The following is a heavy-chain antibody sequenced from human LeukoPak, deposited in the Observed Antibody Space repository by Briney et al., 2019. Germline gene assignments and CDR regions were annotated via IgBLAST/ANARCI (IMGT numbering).Heavy chain of an antibody. CDR1: GDSISTSIYY. V-gene: IGHV4-39*02. Sequence: SETLSLTCTVSGDSISTSIYYWGWIRQPPGKGLEWIGSIFDTGSTYYNPSLKSRVTISVDTSKNQFSLKLSSVTAADTAVYYCARDPTTQTFDYWGQGTLVTVSS. CDR2: IFDTGST. D-gene: IGHD4-11*01. CDR3: ARDPTTQTFDY. J-gene: IGHJ4*02.